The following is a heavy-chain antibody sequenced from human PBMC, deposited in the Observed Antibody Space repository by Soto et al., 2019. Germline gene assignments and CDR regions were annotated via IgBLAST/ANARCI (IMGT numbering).Heavy chain of an antibody. J-gene: IGHJ3*02. CDR1: GGTFSSYT. CDR3: ARVRIVVVINGDNYAFDI. Sequence: GASVKVSCKASGGTFSSYTISWVRQAPGQGLEWKGRIIPILGKTNKAQKYQGRVTITTDTSTSTAYMELRSLRSDDTAVYYCARVRIVVVINGDNYAFDIWGQGTMVTVSS. V-gene: IGHV1-69*08. CDR2: IIPILGKT. D-gene: IGHD3-22*01.